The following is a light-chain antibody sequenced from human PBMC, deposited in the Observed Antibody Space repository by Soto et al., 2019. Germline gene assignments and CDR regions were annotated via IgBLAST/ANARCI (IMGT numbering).Light chain of an antibody. J-gene: IGLJ1*01. CDR3: VLYLDSGISPNYV. CDR1: SGSVSASYH. CDR2: STN. V-gene: IGLV8-61*01. Sequence: QTVVTQEPSFSVSPGGTVTLTCALSSGSVSASYHPSWYRQTPGQAPRTLIYSTNTRSSGVPDRFSGSILGNKAALTITGAQADDDADYYCVLYLDSGISPNYVFGTGTKLTVL.